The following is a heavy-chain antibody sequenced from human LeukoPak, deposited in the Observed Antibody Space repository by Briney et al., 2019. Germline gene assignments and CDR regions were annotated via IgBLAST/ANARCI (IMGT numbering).Heavy chain of an antibody. D-gene: IGHD1-1*01. J-gene: IGHJ3*02. CDR1: GYTFTGYY. CDR2: INPNSGGT. Sequence: ASVKVSCKASGYTFTGYYMHWVRQAPGQGLEWMGWINPNSGGTNYAQKFQRRVTMTRDTSISTAYMELSRLRSDDTAVYYCARYDLARDAFDIWGQGTMVTVSS. V-gene: IGHV1-2*02. CDR3: ARYDLARDAFDI.